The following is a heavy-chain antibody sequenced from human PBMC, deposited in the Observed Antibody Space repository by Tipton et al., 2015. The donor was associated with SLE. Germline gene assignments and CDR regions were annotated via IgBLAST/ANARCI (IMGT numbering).Heavy chain of an antibody. D-gene: IGHD4-23*01. J-gene: IGHJ4*02. Sequence: TLSLTYTVSGGSISSHYWSWIRQPPGKGLEWIGYIYYSGSTNYNPSLKSRVTISVDTSKNQFSLKLSSVTAADTAVYYCARGWGPVGSCFDYWGQGTLVTVSS. V-gene: IGHV4-59*11. CDR3: ARGWGPVGSCFDY. CDR1: GGSISSHY. CDR2: IYYSGST.